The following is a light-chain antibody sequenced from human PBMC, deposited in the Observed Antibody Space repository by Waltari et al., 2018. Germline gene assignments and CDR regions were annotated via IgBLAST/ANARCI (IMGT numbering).Light chain of an antibody. J-gene: IGLJ3*02. Sequence: QSVLTQPPSVSAAPGQRVTLSCSGNTFNIGNNYISWYQHLPGTAPKLLIYGNDKRPSGIPDRFSGSKSGTSGTLDITRLQTGDEADYYCGTWDDSLSAGVFGGGTKLTVL. CDR3: GTWDDSLSAGV. CDR2: GND. V-gene: IGLV1-51*01. CDR1: TFNIGNNY.